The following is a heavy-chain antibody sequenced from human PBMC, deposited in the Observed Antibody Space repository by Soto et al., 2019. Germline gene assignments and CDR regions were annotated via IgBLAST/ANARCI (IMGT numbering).Heavy chain of an antibody. CDR2: ISNDGRRK. CDR1: GFSLSTNT. J-gene: IGHJ4*02. CDR3: ARVATAMTYDF. Sequence: PGGSLRLSCAASGFSLSTNTTHWVRQVPGKGLEWVASISNDGRRKYYADFVKGRFTISRDTANNILYLEMNSLRAEDTSLYYCARVATAMTYDFWGQGT. V-gene: IGHV3-30*04. D-gene: IGHD2-21*02.